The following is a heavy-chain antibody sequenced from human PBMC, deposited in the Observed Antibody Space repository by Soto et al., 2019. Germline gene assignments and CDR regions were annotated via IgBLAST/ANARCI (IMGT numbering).Heavy chain of an antibody. D-gene: IGHD5-12*01. CDR1: GYSFAGYW. V-gene: IGHV5-10-1*01. CDR3: ARGGYLGAFDI. J-gene: IGHJ3*02. CDR2: IDPSDSQT. Sequence: GESLKISCKGSGYSFAGYWITWVRQKPGKGLEWMGRIDPSDSQTYYSPSFRGHVTISATKSITTVFLQWSSLRSEDTAVYYCARGGYLGAFDIWGQGTMVTVSS.